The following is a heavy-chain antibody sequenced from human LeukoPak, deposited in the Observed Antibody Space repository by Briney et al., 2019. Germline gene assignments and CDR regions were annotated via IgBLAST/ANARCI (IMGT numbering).Heavy chain of an antibody. V-gene: IGHV4-61*02. D-gene: IGHD2-2*01. CDR1: GGSISSGSYY. CDR3: ARGYQLLFYSDWFDP. J-gene: IGHJ5*02. Sequence: SQTLSLTCTVSGGSISSGSYYWSWIRQPAGKGLEWIGRIYTSGSTNYNPSLKSRVTMSVDTSKNQFSLKLSSVTAADTAVYYCARGYQLLFYSDWFDPWGQGTLVTVSS. CDR2: IYTSGST.